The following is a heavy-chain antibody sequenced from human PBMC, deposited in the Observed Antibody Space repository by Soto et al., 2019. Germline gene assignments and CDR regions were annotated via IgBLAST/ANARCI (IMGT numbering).Heavy chain of an antibody. D-gene: IGHD3-3*01. J-gene: IGHJ6*02. CDR2: IIPIFGTA. Sequence: GASVKVSCKASGGTFSSYAISWVRQAPGQGLEWMGGIIPIFGTANYAQKFQGRVTITADESTSTAYMELSSLRSEDTAVYYCARDRDDFAHYYYRLDVWGQGTTVTVSS. V-gene: IGHV1-69*13. CDR3: ARDRDDFAHYYYRLDV. CDR1: GGTFSSYA.